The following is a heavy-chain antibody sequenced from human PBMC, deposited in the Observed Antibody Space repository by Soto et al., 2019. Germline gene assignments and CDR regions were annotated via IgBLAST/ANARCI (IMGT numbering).Heavy chain of an antibody. Sequence: SETLSLTCTVSGGSISSYYWSWIRQPPGKGLEWIGYIYYSGSTDYNPSLKSRGTISVDTSKKQFSLQLSSVTAADTAVYYCARKGRGGAFGIWGQGTMVTVSS. CDR1: GGSISSYY. CDR3: ARKGRGGAFGI. V-gene: IGHV4-59*12. D-gene: IGHD2-15*01. CDR2: IYYSGST. J-gene: IGHJ3*02.